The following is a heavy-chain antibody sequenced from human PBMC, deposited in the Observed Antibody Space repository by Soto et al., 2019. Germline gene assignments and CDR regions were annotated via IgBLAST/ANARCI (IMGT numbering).Heavy chain of an antibody. CDR2: IKPDGSQK. CDR3: TTVFRSYDVLTGYYISSGIDH. CDR1: GFSYSSYW. J-gene: IGHJ4*02. D-gene: IGHD3-9*01. V-gene: IGHV3-7*02. Sequence: PGGSLRLSCAASGFSYSSYWMSWVRQAPGKGLEGVANIKPDGSQKWYVDSVKGRFTISRDNAKKSLYLQMNSLRAEDTAVYFCTTVFRSYDVLTGYYISSGIDHWGQGT.